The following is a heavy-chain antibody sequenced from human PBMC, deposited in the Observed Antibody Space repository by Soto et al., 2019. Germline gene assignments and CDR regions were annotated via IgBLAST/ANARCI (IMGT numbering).Heavy chain of an antibody. D-gene: IGHD3-22*01. CDR2: IYPGDSDT. CDR1: GYSFTSYW. Sequence: PGESLKISCKGSGYSFTSYWIGWVRQMPGKGLEWMGIIYPGDSDTRYSPSFQGQVTISADKSISTAYLQWSSLKASDTAMYYCARLPYSSGQYYYYYDMDVWGQGTTVTVSS. CDR3: ARLPYSSGQYYYYYDMDV. J-gene: IGHJ6*02. V-gene: IGHV5-51*01.